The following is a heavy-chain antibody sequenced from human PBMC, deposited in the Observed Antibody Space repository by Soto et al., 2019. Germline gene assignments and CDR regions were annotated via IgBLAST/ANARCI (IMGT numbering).Heavy chain of an antibody. Sequence: PSETLSLTCAVYGGSFSGYYWTWIRQSPGKGLEWIGQISYSGSTYYNPSLKSRVTISVDTSKNQFSLKMSSVTAADTAVYYCARSNGDYVDDYWGQGTLVTSPQ. CDR2: ISYSGST. D-gene: IGHD4-17*01. J-gene: IGHJ4*02. CDR3: ARSNGDYVDDY. CDR1: GGSFSGYY. V-gene: IGHV4-34*09.